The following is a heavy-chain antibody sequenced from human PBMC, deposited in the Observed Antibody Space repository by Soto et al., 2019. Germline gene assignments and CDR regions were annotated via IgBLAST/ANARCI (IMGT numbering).Heavy chain of an antibody. J-gene: IGHJ5*01. CDR1: GGSINSRGYY. CDR2: IYYSGRT. Sequence: QVQLQESGPGLVKPSQTLSLTCTVSGGSINSRGYYWSWIRQHPGKGLEWIGYIYYSGRTNYNPSRKSRLAIAAVTPKHQYFQSLSVVAAADPAGYYCASLGGVYSSKSWGRGTLVTVSS. CDR3: ASLGGVYSSKS. D-gene: IGHD2-2*01. V-gene: IGHV4-31*03.